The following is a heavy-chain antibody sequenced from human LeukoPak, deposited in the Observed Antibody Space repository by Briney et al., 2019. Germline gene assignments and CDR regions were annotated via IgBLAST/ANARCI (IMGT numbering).Heavy chain of an antibody. CDR3: ARDSFRGNAFDI. Sequence: GGSLRLSCVASGFTFGSYDIHWVRQAPGKGLEWVALISSDGNNKYYADSVKGRFTISRDNSKSTLYLQLNSLRAADTAVYYCARDSFRGNAFDIWGQGTMVTVSS. J-gene: IGHJ3*02. CDR1: GFTFGSYD. CDR2: ISSDGNNK. D-gene: IGHD3-3*02. V-gene: IGHV3-30*03.